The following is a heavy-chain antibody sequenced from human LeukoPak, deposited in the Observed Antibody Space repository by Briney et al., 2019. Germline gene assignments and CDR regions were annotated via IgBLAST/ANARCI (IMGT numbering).Heavy chain of an antibody. CDR3: ARLPRYSSSHPWFDP. D-gene: IGHD6-13*01. Sequence: GESRKISCKGSGYSFTSYWIGWVRQMPGKGLEWMGIIYPGDSDTRYSPSFQGQVTISADKSISTAYLQWSSLKASDTAMYYCARLPRYSSSHPWFDPWGQGTLVTVSS. CDR2: IYPGDSDT. V-gene: IGHV5-51*01. J-gene: IGHJ5*02. CDR1: GYSFTSYW.